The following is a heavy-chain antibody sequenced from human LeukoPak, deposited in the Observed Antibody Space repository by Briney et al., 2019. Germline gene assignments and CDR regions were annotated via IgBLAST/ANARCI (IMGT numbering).Heavy chain of an antibody. CDR1: GGSISSGGYY. D-gene: IGHD2-15*01. J-gene: IGHJ6*02. Sequence: SQTLSLTCTVSGGSISSGGYYWSWIRQHPGKGLEWIGYIYYSGSTNYNPSLKSRVTISVDTSKNQFSLKLSSVTAADTAVYYCARDRVGFHYYYGMDVWGQGTTVTVSS. CDR3: ARDRVGFHYYYGMDV. CDR2: IYYSGST. V-gene: IGHV4-31*03.